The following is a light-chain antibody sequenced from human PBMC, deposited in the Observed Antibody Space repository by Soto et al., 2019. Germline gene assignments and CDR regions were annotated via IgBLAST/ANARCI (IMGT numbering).Light chain of an antibody. V-gene: IGLV1-51*02. J-gene: IGLJ3*02. CDR1: SSNIGNNY. CDR3: GTWDNSMSVV. CDR2: ENN. Sequence: QSVLTQPPSVSAAPGQTVTISCSGSSSNIGNNYVSWYQQLPGTAPKLLIYENNKRPSGIPDRFSGSKSGTAATLGITGLQTEDEADYYCGTWDNSMSVVFGGGTKLTVL.